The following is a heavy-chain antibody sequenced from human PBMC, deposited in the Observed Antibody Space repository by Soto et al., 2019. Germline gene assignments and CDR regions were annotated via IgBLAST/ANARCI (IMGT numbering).Heavy chain of an antibody. CDR1: GGSISSSNW. D-gene: IGHD6-19*01. J-gene: IGHJ6*03. Sequence: QVQLQESGPGLVKPSGTLSLTCGVSGGSISSSNWWSWVRQSPGKGLEWIGEIYQSGSTNYNPSRESRVTISVDKSKNQFTLMLMSVTAADTAVYYCASAAGLLTYYYYMDVWGKGTTVTVSS. CDR2: IYQSGST. CDR3: ASAAGLLTYYYYMDV. V-gene: IGHV4-4*02.